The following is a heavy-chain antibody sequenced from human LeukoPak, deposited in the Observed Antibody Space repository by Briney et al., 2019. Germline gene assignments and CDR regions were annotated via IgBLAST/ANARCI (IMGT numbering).Heavy chain of an antibody. V-gene: IGHV3-23*01. D-gene: IGHD3-22*01. Sequence: GGSLRLSCAASGFTFSSYAMSWVRQAPGKGLEWVSAISGSGGSTYYADSVKGRSTISRDNSKNTLYLQMNSLRAEDTAVYYCAKDLLNYYDSSGYYGTTNFDYWGQGTLVTVSS. CDR3: AKDLLNYYDSSGYYGTTNFDY. CDR2: ISGSGGST. J-gene: IGHJ4*02. CDR1: GFTFSSYA.